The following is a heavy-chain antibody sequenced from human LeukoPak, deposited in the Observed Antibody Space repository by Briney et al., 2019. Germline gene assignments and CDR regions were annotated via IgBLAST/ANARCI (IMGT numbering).Heavy chain of an antibody. Sequence: GASVKVSCKASGYTFSGYYMHWVRQAPGQGLEWMGWISAYNVNTNYAQKFQGRVTMTTDTSTSTAYMELRSLKSDDTAVYFCARPYDTSGYYNYYLDYWGQGTLVTVSS. CDR2: ISAYNVNT. D-gene: IGHD3-22*01. CDR3: ARPYDTSGYYNYYLDY. V-gene: IGHV1-18*01. CDR1: GYTFSGYY. J-gene: IGHJ4*02.